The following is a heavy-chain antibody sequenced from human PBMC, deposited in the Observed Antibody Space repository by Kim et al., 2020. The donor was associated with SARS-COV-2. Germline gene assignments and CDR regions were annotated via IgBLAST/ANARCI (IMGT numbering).Heavy chain of an antibody. V-gene: IGHV4-34*01. Sequence: SRVPISVDTSKNQFSLKLSSVTAADTAVYYCARGAGIAAAGTAQGWFDPWGQGTLVTVSS. J-gene: IGHJ5*02. D-gene: IGHD6-13*01. CDR3: ARGAGIAAAGTAQGWFDP.